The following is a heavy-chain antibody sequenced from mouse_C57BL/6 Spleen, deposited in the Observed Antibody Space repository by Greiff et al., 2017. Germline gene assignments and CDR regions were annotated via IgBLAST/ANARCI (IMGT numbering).Heavy chain of an antibody. J-gene: IGHJ3*01. CDR3: TRDDGFAY. D-gene: IGHD2-3*01. CDR2: IDPETGGT. V-gene: IGHV1-15*01. CDR1: GYTFTDYE. Sequence: VQRVESGAELVRPGASVTLSCKASGYTFTDYEMHWVKQTPVHGLEWIGAIDPETGGTAYNQKFKGKAILTADKSSSTAYMELRSLTSEDSAVYYCTRDDGFAYWGQGTLVTVSA.